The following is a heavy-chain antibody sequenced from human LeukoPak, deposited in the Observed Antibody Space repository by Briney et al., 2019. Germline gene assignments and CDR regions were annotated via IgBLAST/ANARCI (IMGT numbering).Heavy chain of an antibody. J-gene: IGHJ4*02. CDR3: VNRPQWLVWG. CDR2: ISADGDDT. Sequence: PGGSLRLSCAASGFTFSSYAMSWVRLAPGKRLEWVSAISADGDDTYYGDSVRGRFTVSRDNSMNTLYLQMNSLRVEDTAVYYCVNRPQWLVWGWGQGTQVTVSS. CDR1: GFTFSSYA. D-gene: IGHD6-19*01. V-gene: IGHV3-23*01.